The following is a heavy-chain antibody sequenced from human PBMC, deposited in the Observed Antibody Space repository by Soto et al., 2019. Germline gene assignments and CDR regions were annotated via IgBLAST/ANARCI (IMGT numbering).Heavy chain of an antibody. D-gene: IGHD3-10*01. J-gene: IGHJ5*02. CDR1: GFSLSTSGVG. CDR2: IYWNDDK. Sequence: QITLKGSGPTLVKPTQTLTLTCTFSGFSLSTSGVGVGWIRQPPGKALEWLALIYWNDDKRYSPSLKSRLTITKDTSKNQVVLTMTNMDPVDTATYYCAHSRGVLLWFGELLNNWFDPWGQGTLVTVSS. CDR3: AHSRGVLLWFGELLNNWFDP. V-gene: IGHV2-5*01.